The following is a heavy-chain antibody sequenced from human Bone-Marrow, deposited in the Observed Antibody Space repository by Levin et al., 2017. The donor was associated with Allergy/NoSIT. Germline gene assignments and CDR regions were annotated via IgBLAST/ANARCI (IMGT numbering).Heavy chain of an antibody. CDR3: AHSGRDYDFWSGYYQPPRYYYYDYGMDV. V-gene: IGHV2-5*01. Sequence: SGPTLVKPTQTLTLTCTFSGFSLSTSGVGVGWIRQPPGKALEWLALIYWNDDKRYSPSLKSRLTITKDTSKNQVVLTMTNMDPVDTATYYCAHSGRDYDFWSGYYQPPRYYYYDYGMDVWGQGTTVTVSS. CDR2: IYWNDDK. J-gene: IGHJ6*02. CDR1: GFSLSTSGVG. D-gene: IGHD3-3*01.